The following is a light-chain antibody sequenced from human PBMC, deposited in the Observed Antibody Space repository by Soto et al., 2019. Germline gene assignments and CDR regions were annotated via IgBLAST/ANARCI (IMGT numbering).Light chain of an antibody. CDR3: QRYDSYPRS. J-gene: IGKJ1*01. CDR1: QGISSY. CDR2: AAS. V-gene: IGKV1-8*01. Sequence: AIRMTPSPSSFSASTGDRVTITCRASQGISSYLAWYQQNPGKAPKLLIYAASTVPSGGPPRFNGSGSGTDFTLTISCLQSEDFATYYCQRYDSYPRSFGQGTKVDIK.